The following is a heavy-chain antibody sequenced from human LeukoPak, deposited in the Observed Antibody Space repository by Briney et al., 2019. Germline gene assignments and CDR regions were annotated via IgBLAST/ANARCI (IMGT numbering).Heavy chain of an antibody. CDR1: GSSLRNHA. CDR3: VGSPTYYYMDV. CDR2: ISHDGGNA. D-gene: IGHD3-10*01. Sequence: GGSLRLSCAASGSSLRNHAIHWVRQAPGKGLEWVTVISHDGGNAYYRDSVKGRFTISRDNSKNNVLLQMNSLSPDDTAVYYCVGSPTYYYMDVWGKGTTVTVSS. V-gene: IGHV3-30*04. J-gene: IGHJ6*03.